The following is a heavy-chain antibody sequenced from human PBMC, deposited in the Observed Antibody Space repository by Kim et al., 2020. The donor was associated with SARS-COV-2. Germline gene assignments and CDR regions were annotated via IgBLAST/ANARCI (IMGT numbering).Heavy chain of an antibody. Sequence: SETLSLTCTVSGGSISSSSYYWGWIRQPPGKGLEWIGSIYYSGSTYYNPSLKSRVTISVDTSKNQFSLKLSSVTAADTAVYYCARVLAAGPYYYYGMDVWGQGTTVTVSS. J-gene: IGHJ6*02. D-gene: IGHD6-13*01. CDR3: ARVLAAGPYYYYGMDV. V-gene: IGHV4-39*07. CDR1: GGSISSSSYY. CDR2: IYYSGST.